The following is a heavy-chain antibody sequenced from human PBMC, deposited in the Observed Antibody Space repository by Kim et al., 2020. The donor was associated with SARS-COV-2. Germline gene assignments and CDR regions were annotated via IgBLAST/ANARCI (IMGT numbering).Heavy chain of an antibody. V-gene: IGHV1-2*06. CDR3: ARDHRSTKRKTNYYDSSGYHDY. Sequence: ASVKVSCKASGYTFTGYYMHWVRQAPGQGLEWMGRINPNSGGTNYAQKFQGRVTMTRDTSISTAYMELSRLRSDDTAVYYCARDHRSTKRKTNYYDSSGYHDYWGQGTLVTVSS. J-gene: IGHJ4*02. CDR1: GYTFTGYY. D-gene: IGHD3-22*01. CDR2: INPNSGGT.